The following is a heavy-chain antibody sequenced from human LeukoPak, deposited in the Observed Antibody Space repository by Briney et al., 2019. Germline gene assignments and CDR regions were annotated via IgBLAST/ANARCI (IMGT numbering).Heavy chain of an antibody. CDR2: IYPGDSDT. CDR3: ARLVVRGVIMYYFDY. V-gene: IGHV5-51*01. J-gene: IGHJ4*02. D-gene: IGHD3-10*02. CDR1: GYSFSSKW. Sequence: ESLKISCKGSGYSFSSKWIGWVRQMPGKGLEWMGIIYPGDSDTRYSPSFQGQVTISADKSISTAYLQWSSLKASDTAMYYCARLVVRGVIMYYFDYWGQGSLVTVSS.